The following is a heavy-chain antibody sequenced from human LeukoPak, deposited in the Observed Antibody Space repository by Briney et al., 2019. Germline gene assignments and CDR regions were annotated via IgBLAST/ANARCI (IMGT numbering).Heavy chain of an antibody. J-gene: IGHJ4*02. CDR2: ISSSSSYI. CDR3: AREYTAMVYDY. V-gene: IGHV3-21*01. D-gene: IGHD5-18*01. Sequence: ETLSLTCTVSGGSISSSSYYWGWIRQPPGKGLEWVSSISSSSSYIYYADSVKGRFTISRDNAKNSLYLQMNSLRAEDTAVYYCAREYTAMVYDYWGQGTLVTVSS. CDR1: GGSISSSS.